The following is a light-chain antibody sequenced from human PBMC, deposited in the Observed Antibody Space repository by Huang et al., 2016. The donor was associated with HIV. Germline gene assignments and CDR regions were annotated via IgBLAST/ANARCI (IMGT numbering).Light chain of an antibody. CDR1: QSVSSN. Sequence: EIVMTQSPATLSVSPGERATLSCRASQSVSSNLAWYQQKPGQAPRPLIYGASTRATSIPARFSGSWSGTEFTLTISSLQSEDFAVYYCQQYNNWPPYTFGQGTKLEIK. CDR3: QQYNNWPPYT. V-gene: IGKV3-15*01. CDR2: GAS. J-gene: IGKJ2*01.